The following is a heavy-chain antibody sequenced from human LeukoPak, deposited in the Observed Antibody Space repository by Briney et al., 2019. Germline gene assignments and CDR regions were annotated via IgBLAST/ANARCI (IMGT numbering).Heavy chain of an antibody. CDR3: ARDKAFGYYGSGSPRFDY. D-gene: IGHD3-10*01. Sequence: GASVKVSCKASGYTFTSYGISWVRQAPGQGLEWMGWISAYNGNTNYAQKLQGRVTMTTDTSTSTAYMELRSLRSDDTAVYYCARDKAFGYYGSGSPRFDYWGQGTLVTVSS. CDR1: GYTFTSYG. J-gene: IGHJ4*02. CDR2: ISAYNGNT. V-gene: IGHV1-18*01.